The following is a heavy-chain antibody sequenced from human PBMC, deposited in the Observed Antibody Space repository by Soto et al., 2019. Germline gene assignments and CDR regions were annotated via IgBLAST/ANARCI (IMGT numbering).Heavy chain of an antibody. D-gene: IGHD5-12*01. V-gene: IGHV4-59*01. CDR1: GGSISSYY. J-gene: IGHJ4*02. CDR3: ARIVGRGYSGLDY. Sequence: PSETLSLTCTVSGGSISSYYWSWIRQPPWKGLEWIGYIYYSGSTNYNPSLKSRVTISVDTSKNQFSLKLSSVTAADTAVYYCARIVGRGYSGLDYWGQGTLVTVSS. CDR2: IYYSGST.